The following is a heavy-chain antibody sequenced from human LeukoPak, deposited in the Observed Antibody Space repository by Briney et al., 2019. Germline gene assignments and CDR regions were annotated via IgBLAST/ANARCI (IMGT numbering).Heavy chain of an antibody. CDR3: ARDYPIRGAFDY. D-gene: IGHD3-10*01. CDR2: ISSSSSYI. CDR1: GFTFSSYS. Sequence: GESLRLSCAASGFTFSSYSMNWVRQAPGKGLEWVSSISSSSSYIYYADSVKGRFTISRDNAKNSLYLQMNSLRAEDTAVYYCARDYPIRGAFDYWGQGTLVTVSS. J-gene: IGHJ4*02. V-gene: IGHV3-21*01.